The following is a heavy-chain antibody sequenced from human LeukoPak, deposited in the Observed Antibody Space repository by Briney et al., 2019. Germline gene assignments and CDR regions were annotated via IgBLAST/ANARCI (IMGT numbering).Heavy chain of an antibody. Sequence: GGSLRLSCAASGFSFSSYWMHWVRQAPGKGLVWVSRITQDGSTTTYADSVKGRFTISRDNAQNTVYLQMNSLRPEDTAVYYCARDQYKIDCWGQGTLVTVSS. CDR3: ARDQYKIDC. CDR1: GFSFSSYW. V-gene: IGHV3-74*03. J-gene: IGHJ4*02. D-gene: IGHD1-1*01. CDR2: ITQDGSTT.